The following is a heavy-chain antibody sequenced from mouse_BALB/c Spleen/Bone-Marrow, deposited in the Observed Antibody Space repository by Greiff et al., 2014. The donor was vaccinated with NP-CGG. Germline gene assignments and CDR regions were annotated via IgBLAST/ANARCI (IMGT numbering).Heavy chain of an antibody. Sequence: VQLQQPGAELVKPGASVKLSCTASGFNIKDTYMHWVKQRPEQGLEWIGGIDPANGNTKYDPKFQGKATITADTSSNTAYLQLSSLTSEDTAVYYCAIYYYGSSGFAYWGQGTLVTVSA. J-gene: IGHJ3*01. CDR3: AIYYYGSSGFAY. V-gene: IGHV14-3*02. CDR1: GFNIKDTY. D-gene: IGHD1-1*01. CDR2: IDPANGNT.